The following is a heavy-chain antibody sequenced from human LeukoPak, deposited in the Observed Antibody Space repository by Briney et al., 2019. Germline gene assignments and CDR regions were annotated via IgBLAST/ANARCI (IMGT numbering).Heavy chain of an antibody. CDR2: IQDDGATT. CDR3: ATQSITLVVVISPFDY. D-gene: IGHD3-22*01. CDR1: GFTFSTSP. J-gene: IGHJ4*02. V-gene: IGHV3-30*02. Sequence: GGSLRLSCAPSGFTFSTSPMHWVRQAPGKGLEWVALIQDDGATTNYADSVRGRFTISRDNYKSTVYLQMNSLKPDDTAVYYCATQSITLVVVISPFDYWGQGTLVTVSS.